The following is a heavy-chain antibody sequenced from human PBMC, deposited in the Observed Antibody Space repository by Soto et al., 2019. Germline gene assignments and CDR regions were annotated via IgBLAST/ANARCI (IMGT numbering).Heavy chain of an antibody. D-gene: IGHD5-12*01. Sequence: ASVKVSCKASGYTFTSYYMHWVRQAPGQGLEWMGIINPSGGSTSYAQKFQGRVTMTRDTSTSTVYMELSSLRSGDTAVYYCGRRASGYESYYYYYYMDVWGKGTTVTVSS. CDR1: GYTFTSYY. J-gene: IGHJ6*03. CDR3: GRRASGYESYYYYYYMDV. CDR2: INPSGGST. V-gene: IGHV1-46*03.